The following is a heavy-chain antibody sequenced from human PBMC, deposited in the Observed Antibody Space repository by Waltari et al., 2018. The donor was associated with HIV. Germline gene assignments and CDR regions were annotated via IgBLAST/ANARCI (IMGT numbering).Heavy chain of an antibody. CDR2: INHSGST. D-gene: IGHD6-13*01. Sequence: QVQLQQWGAGLLKPSETLSLTCAVYGGSFSGYYWSWIRQPPGKGLEWIGEINHSGSTNYNPSLKSRVTISVDTSKNQCSLKLSSVTAADTAVYYCARRHSSSWGKAHYYGMDVWGQGTTVTVSS. V-gene: IGHV4-34*01. CDR1: GGSFSGYY. J-gene: IGHJ6*02. CDR3: ARRHSSSWGKAHYYGMDV.